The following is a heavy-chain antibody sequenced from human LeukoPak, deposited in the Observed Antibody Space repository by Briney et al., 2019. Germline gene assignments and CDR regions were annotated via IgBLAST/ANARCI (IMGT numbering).Heavy chain of an antibody. J-gene: IGHJ4*02. V-gene: IGHV3-30*02. D-gene: IGHD2-2*02. CDR1: GFTFSSYG. CDR2: IRYDGSNK. Sequence: GGSLRLSCAASGFTFSSYGMHWVRQAPGKGLEWVAFIRYDGSNKYYADSVKGRFTISRDNSKNTLYLQMNSLRAEDTAVYYCARGGYQLLYEYYFDYWGQGTLVTVSS. CDR3: ARGGYQLLYEYYFDY.